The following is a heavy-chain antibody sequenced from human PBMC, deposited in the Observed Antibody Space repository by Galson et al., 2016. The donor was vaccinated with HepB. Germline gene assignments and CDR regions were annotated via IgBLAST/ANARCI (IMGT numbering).Heavy chain of an antibody. J-gene: IGHJ5*02. V-gene: IGHV4-59*01. CDR2: IYYSGNT. CDR3: ARRMMGDYSHWFDP. Sequence: GLEWIGYIYYSGNTNYNPSLKSRVTISVDTSKNQFSLKLISMTAADTAVYFCARRMMGDYSHWFDPWGQGTLVTVSS. D-gene: IGHD4-11*01.